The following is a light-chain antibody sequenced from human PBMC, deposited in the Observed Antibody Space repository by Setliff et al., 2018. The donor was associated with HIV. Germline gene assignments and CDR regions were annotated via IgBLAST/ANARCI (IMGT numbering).Light chain of an antibody. CDR3: TSYSTNTIPV. CDR1: SSDVGGYNY. CDR2: EVT. V-gene: IGLV2-14*01. Sequence: QSALTQPASVSGSPGQSITISCTGTSSDVGGYNYVSWYQQHPGKAPKLMIYEVTNRPSGVSNRFSGSKSGNTASLTISGLQAEDEADYYCTSYSTNTIPVFGGGTK. J-gene: IGLJ3*02.